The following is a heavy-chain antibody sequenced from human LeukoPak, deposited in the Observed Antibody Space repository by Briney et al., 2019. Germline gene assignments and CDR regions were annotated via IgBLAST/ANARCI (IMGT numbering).Heavy chain of an antibody. J-gene: IGHJ6*02. V-gene: IGHV4-59*01. CDR3: ARDSRGYSYGCVPYNYYYGMDV. CDR1: GGSISSYY. D-gene: IGHD5-18*01. CDR2: IYYSGST. Sequence: SETLSLTCTVSGGSISSYYWSWIRQPPGKGLEWIGYIYYSGSTNYNPSLKSRVTISVDTSKNQFSLKLSSVTAADTAVYYCARDSRGYSYGCVPYNYYYGMDVWGQGTTVTVSS.